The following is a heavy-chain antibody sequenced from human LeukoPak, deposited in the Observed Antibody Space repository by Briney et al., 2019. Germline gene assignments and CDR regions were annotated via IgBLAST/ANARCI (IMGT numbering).Heavy chain of an antibody. CDR1: GFTFSSYA. D-gene: IGHD5-18*01. J-gene: IGHJ3*02. V-gene: IGHV3-30-3*01. CDR3: ANIRPWIQLWSRTMIAAETFDI. CDR2: ISYDGSNK. Sequence: PGGSLRLSCAASGFTFSSYAMHWVRQAPGKGLEWVAVISYDGSNKYYADSVKGRFTISRDNSKNTLYLQMNSLRAEDTAVYYCANIRPWIQLWSRTMIAAETFDIWGQGTMVTVSS.